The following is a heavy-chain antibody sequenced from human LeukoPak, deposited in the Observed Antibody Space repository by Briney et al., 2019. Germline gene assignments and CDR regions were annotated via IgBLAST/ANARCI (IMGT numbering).Heavy chain of an antibody. CDR3: ARDLVTVTKGSDI. D-gene: IGHD4-17*01. CDR1: GDSLGSHY. Sequence: SETLSLTCVVSGDSLGSHYWTWIRQSPGKGLEWIGYISYIGSTNYNPSLKSRVTISIDTSKNQFSLKLRSVTAADTAVYYCARDLVTVTKGSDIWGQGTMVSVSS. V-gene: IGHV4-59*11. CDR2: ISYIGST. J-gene: IGHJ3*02.